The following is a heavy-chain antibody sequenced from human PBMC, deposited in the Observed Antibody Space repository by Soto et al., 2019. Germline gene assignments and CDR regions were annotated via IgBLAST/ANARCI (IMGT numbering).Heavy chain of an antibody. V-gene: IGHV4-31*03. Sequence: QVQLQESGPGLVKPSQTLSLTCTVSGGSMNSGGYCWSWIRQHTGEGLEWIGCISYGGTTSYNPSLKSRVIISVDTSKNQFSLKLTSVTAADTAVYYCSRVILVWGQGTLITVSS. CDR3: SRVILV. J-gene: IGHJ4*02. D-gene: IGHD2-15*01. CDR2: ISYGGTT. CDR1: GGSMNSGGYC.